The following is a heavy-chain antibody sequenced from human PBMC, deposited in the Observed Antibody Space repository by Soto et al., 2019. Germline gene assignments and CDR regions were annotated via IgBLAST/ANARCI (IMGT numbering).Heavy chain of an antibody. J-gene: IGHJ4*02. D-gene: IGHD6-13*01. CDR3: AHASGAGNSAYFDY. Sequence: QITLKESGPTLVKPTQTLTLTCSFSGFSLSASDVGVGWIRQPPGKALEWLALIYWDDDERYSPSLKSRLTITKDTSKNQVVLTMTNMDPVDTATYYCAHASGAGNSAYFDYWGQGILVTGSS. V-gene: IGHV2-5*02. CDR2: IYWDDDE. CDR1: GFSLSASDVG.